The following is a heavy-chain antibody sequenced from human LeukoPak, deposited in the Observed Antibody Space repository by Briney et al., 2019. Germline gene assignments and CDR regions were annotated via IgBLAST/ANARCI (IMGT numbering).Heavy chain of an antibody. J-gene: IGHJ5*01. CDR3: AKEGRTTWYRGWFDS. CDR2: ISDSDDTT. D-gene: IGHD6-13*01. V-gene: IGHV3-23*01. Sequence: GGSLRLSCTASGLSLNNYAMSWVRQVPGKGLEWVSAISDSDDTTDYADSVKGRFTISRDNSKNTLYLQMNSLRAADTAVYYCAKEGRTTWYRGWFDSWGQGTLVIVSS. CDR1: GLSLNNYA.